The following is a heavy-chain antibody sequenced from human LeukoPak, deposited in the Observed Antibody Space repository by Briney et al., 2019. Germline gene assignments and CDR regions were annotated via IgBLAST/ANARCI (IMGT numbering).Heavy chain of an antibody. D-gene: IGHD6-19*01. Sequence: GGSLRLSCAASGFTFDDYGMSWVRQAPGKGLEWSSHINWNGGSTGYADSVKGQFTIYRDNAKNSLYLPMNSLRAEDTAVYYCARDVGWNYFDYWGQGTLVTVSS. CDR3: ARDVGWNYFDY. V-gene: IGHV3-20*04. CDR1: GFTFDDYG. CDR2: INWNGGST. J-gene: IGHJ4*02.